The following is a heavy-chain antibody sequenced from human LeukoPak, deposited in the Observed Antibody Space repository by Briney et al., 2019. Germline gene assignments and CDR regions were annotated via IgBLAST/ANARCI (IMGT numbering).Heavy chain of an antibody. CDR1: GFTFDDYA. CDR3: VKSFYASPPAGMDV. J-gene: IGHJ6*02. V-gene: IGHV3-9*01. Sequence: GGSLRLSCAASGFTFDDYAMHWVRQVPGKGLEWVSTISWKSDIIGYADSVKGRFTISRDNAKSSLYLQMNSLRVENTALYYCVKSFYASPPAGMDVWGQGTTVTVSS. D-gene: IGHD2-2*01. CDR2: ISWKSDII.